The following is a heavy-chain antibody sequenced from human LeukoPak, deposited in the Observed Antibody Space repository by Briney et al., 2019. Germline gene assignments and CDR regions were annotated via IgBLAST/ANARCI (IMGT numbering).Heavy chain of an antibody. D-gene: IGHD3-9*01. J-gene: IGHJ4*02. V-gene: IGHV3-7*01. CDR1: GFTFSSYW. CDR2: MNQDGSEK. CDR3: AKNGGLRYFDWYLGY. Sequence: PGGSLRLSCAASGFTFSSYWMNWVRQAPGKGLEWVANMNQDGSEKYYVDSVKGRFTISRDNAKNSLYLQMNSLRAEDTAVYYCAKNGGLRYFDWYLGYWGQGTLVTVSS.